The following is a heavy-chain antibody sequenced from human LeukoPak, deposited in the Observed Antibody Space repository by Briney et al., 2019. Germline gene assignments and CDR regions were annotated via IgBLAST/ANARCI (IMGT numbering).Heavy chain of an antibody. V-gene: IGHV3-7*03. Sequence: GGPLSLSCAASGFTFSSYWRNWPPRAQGRGLEWVASINHNGNVNYYVDSVKGRFTISRDNAKNSLYLQMSNLRAEDTAVYFCARGGGLDVWGQGATVTVSS. D-gene: IGHD3-16*01. CDR2: INHNGNVN. CDR1: GFTFSSYW. CDR3: ARGGGLDV. J-gene: IGHJ6*02.